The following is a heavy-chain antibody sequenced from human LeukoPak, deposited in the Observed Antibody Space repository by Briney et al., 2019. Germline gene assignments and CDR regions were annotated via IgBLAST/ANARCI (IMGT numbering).Heavy chain of an antibody. J-gene: IGHJ3*02. D-gene: IGHD1-1*01. V-gene: IGHV4-59*08. CDR3: ARPTTRRGAFDAFDI. Sequence: SETLSLTCTVSGGSISSYYWSWIRQPPGKGLEWIGDISYSGSTNYNTSRKSRVTISVDTSKNQFSLKLSSVTAADTAVYYCARPTTRRGAFDAFDIWGQGTMVTVSS. CDR1: GGSISSYY. CDR2: ISYSGST.